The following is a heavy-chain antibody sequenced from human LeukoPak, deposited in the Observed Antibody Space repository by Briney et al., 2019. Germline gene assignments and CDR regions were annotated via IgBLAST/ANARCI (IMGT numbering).Heavy chain of an antibody. D-gene: IGHD3-3*01. V-gene: IGHV4-31*03. J-gene: IGHJ4*02. CDR2: IYYSGST. CDR1: GGSISRGGYY. Sequence: PQTLSLTCTVSGGSISRGGYYWSWIRQQPGKGLEWIGYIYYSGSTHYNPSLRSRVTMSVDTSKNQFSLKVSSVTAADTAVYFCARGSSITISGEYFDYWGQGTLVTVSS. CDR3: ARGSSITISGEYFDY.